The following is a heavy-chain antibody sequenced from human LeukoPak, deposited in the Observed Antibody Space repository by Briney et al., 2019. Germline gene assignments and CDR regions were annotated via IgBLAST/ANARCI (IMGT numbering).Heavy chain of an antibody. CDR3: ASERPWMLYYYYYMDV. V-gene: IGHV4-34*01. D-gene: IGHD2-2*03. J-gene: IGHJ6*03. Sequence: PSETLSLTCAVYGGSFSGYYWSWIRQPPGKGLEWIGEINHSGSTNYNPSLKSRVTISVDTSKNQFSLKLSSVTAADTAVYYCASERPWMLYYYYYMDVWGKGTTVTVSS. CDR1: GGSFSGYY. CDR2: INHSGST.